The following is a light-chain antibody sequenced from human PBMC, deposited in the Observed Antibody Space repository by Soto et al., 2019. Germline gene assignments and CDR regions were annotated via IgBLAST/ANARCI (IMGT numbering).Light chain of an antibody. CDR1: NGDVGSYDL. Sequence: QSVLTQPASVSGSPGQSITISCTGTNGDVGSYDLVSWYQQYPGKAPKLIIYEVNKRPSGVSNRFFGAKSGNTASLTISGLHTHDQPDYDCCSYAGGNTLIFGGGTQLPLL. V-gene: IGLV2-23*02. CDR3: CSYAGGNTLI. CDR2: EVN. J-gene: IGLJ2*01.